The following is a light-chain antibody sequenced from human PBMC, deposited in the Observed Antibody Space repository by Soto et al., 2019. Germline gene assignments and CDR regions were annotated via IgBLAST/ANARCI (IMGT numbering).Light chain of an antibody. V-gene: IGLV2-14*01. CDR3: CSRTNSTV. J-gene: IGLJ1*01. Sequence: QSVLTQPASVSGSPGQSITISCTGTTSDVGDYVSVSWYQQHPGKAPKLMIYEVSNRPSGLSNRFSGSKSGNMASLTISGLQAEDEADYYCCSRTNSTVFGTGTKVTVL. CDR2: EVS. CDR1: TSDVGDYVS.